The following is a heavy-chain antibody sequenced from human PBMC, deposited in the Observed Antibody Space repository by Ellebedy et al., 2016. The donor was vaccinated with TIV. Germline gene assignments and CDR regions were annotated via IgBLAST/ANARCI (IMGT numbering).Heavy chain of an antibody. CDR2: IYYSGST. CDR3: ASADTPDAFDI. D-gene: IGHD2-15*01. J-gene: IGHJ3*02. CDR1: GGSISSGGYY. V-gene: IGHV4-31*03. Sequence: MPSETLSLTCTVSGGSISSGGYYWSWIRQHPGKGLEWLGYIYYSGSTYYNPSLKSRVTISVDTSKNQFALKLSSVTAADTAVYYCASADTPDAFDIWGQGTMVTVSS.